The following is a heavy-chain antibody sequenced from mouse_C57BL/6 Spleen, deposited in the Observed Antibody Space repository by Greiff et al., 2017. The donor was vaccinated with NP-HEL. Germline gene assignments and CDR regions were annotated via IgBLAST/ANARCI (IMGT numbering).Heavy chain of an antibody. CDR2: SSSGGSYT. J-gene: IGHJ2*01. V-gene: IGHV5-6*02. CDR3: ARHLDDSNFDY. Sequence: DVKLEESGGDLVKPGGSLKLSCAASGFTFSSYGMSWVRQTPDKRLEWVATSSSGGSYTYYPDSVKGRCTISIDNAKNTLYLQMSSLKSEDTAMYYGARHLDDSNFDYWGQGTTLTVSS. CDR1: GFTFSSYG.